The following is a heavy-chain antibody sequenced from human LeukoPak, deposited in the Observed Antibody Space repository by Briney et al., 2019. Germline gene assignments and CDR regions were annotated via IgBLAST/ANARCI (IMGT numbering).Heavy chain of an antibody. V-gene: IGHV3-23*01. D-gene: IGHD3-3*01. J-gene: IGHJ3*02. CDR1: GVTFSSYA. CDR2: ISGSGGST. Sequence: PGGSLRRSCAASGVTFSSYAMSWVRQAPGKGLEWVSGISGSGGSTYYVDSVKGRFTISRDNSKNTLYLQMNSLRAEDTAVYYCAKIWRDAFDIWGQGTMVTVSS. CDR3: AKIWRDAFDI.